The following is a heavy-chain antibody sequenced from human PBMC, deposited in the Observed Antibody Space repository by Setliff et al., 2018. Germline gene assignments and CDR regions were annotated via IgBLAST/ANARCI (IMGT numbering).Heavy chain of an antibody. CDR1: SSYF. CDR2: NK. J-gene: IGHJ3*02. V-gene: IGHV3-30*02. CDR3: AKEPGELHAFDI. Sequence: SSYFWGWIRQSPGKGLEWIGSNKYYADSVKGRFTISRDNSKNTLYLQMNSLRDEDTAVYYCAKEPGELHAFDIWGQGTMVTVSS. D-gene: IGHD1-26*01.